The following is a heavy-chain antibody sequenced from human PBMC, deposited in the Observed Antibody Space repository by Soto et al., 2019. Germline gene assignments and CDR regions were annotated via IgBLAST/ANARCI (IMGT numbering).Heavy chain of an antibody. CDR1: GGTFSSYA. CDR3: ARDPSAMVPSGWFDP. V-gene: IGHV1-69*12. Sequence: QVQLVQSGAEVKKRGSSVKVSCKASGGTFSSYAISWVRQAPGQGLEWMGGIIPIFGTANYAQKFQGRVTITADESTSTAHMELSSLRSEDTAVYYGARDPSAMVPSGWFDPWGQGTLVTVSS. CDR2: IIPIFGTA. J-gene: IGHJ5*02. D-gene: IGHD3-10*01.